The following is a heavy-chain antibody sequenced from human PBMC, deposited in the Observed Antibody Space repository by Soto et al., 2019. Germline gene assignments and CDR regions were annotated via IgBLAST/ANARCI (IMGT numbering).Heavy chain of an antibody. V-gene: IGHV2-5*02. J-gene: IGHJ4*02. Sequence: SGPTLVKPTQTLTLTCTFSGFSLSTSGVGVGWIRQPPGKALEWLALIYWDDDKRYSPSLKSRLTITKDTSKNQVVLTMTNMDPVDTATYYCAAGYCSGGSCYGGDYFDYWGQGTLVTVSS. CDR3: AAGYCSGGSCYGGDYFDY. D-gene: IGHD2-15*01. CDR2: IYWDDDK. CDR1: GFSLSTSGVG.